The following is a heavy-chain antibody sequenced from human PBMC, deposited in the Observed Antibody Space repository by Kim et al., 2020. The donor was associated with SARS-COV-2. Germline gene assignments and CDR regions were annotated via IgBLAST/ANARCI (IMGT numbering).Heavy chain of an antibody. CDR1: GYTFTDYA. D-gene: IGHD3-3*01. J-gene: IGHJ5*02. CDR3: ARGSPYTYYDFRNGYYIPFWLDT. Sequence: ASVKVSCKASGYTFTDYAINWVRQAPGQGLEWMGWIITNTGKPTYAQGLTGRFLFSLDISVSTATLHISSLKTEDTAVYYCARGSPYTYYDFRNGYYIPFWLDTWGQGTQATVSS. CDR2: IITNTGKP. V-gene: IGHV7-4-1*02.